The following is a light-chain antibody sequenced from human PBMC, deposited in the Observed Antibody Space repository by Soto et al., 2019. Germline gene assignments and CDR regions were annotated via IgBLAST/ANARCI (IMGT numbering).Light chain of an antibody. J-gene: IGLJ3*02. V-gene: IGLV2-14*01. CDR1: RSDVGRYNY. CDR3: SSYTHTATWV. CDR2: EVS. Sequence: QSALTQPASVSGSPGQSITISCTGTRSDVGRYNYVSWYQQHPAKAPKLMIYEVSNRPSGVSNRFSGYKSGNTASLTISWLQAEEEADYYCSSYTHTATWVFGGGTKVTVL.